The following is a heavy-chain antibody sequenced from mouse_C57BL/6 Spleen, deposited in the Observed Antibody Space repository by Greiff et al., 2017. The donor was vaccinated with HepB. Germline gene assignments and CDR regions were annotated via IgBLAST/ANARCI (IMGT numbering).Heavy chain of an antibody. J-gene: IGHJ1*03. CDR2: IWSDGST. CDR1: GFSLTSYG. V-gene: IGHV2-6-1*01. CDR3: DRQGSSYGYFDV. D-gene: IGHD1-1*01. Sequence: VKLMESGPGLVAPSQSLSITCTVSGFSLTSYGVHWVRQPPGKGLEWLVVIWSDGSTTYNSALKSRLSISKDNSKSQVFLKMNSLQTDDTAMYYCDRQGSSYGYFDVWGTGTTVTVSS.